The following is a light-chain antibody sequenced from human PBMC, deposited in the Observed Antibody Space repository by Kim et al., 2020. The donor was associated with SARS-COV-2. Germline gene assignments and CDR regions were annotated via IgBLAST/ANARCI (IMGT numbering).Light chain of an antibody. CDR3: LQHKTYPIT. J-gene: IGKJ5*01. V-gene: IGKV1-17*01. CDR1: QDIRKG. Sequence: SVDHRVTVTCRARQDIRKGLGGYQQKPGRPPKRLIYGPSRVQSGVPSSLSGSVSGTGVPLTISSLQPEGCATLFLLQHKTYPITFGQGTRVEI. CDR2: GPS.